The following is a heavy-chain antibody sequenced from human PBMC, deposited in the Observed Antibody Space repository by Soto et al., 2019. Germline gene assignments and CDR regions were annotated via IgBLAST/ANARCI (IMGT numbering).Heavy chain of an antibody. V-gene: IGHV4-59*01. CDR3: ARGVKRNYDLWSGPEFEP. Sequence: TLYLTCTVSGGSISGYYWSWIRQPPGKGMEWIGYIYESGAINFDPSLKSRVTFSVDTSKSQFSLRLNSVTPADTAVYYCARGVKRNYDLWSGPEFEPWGQGTRVTVPS. D-gene: IGHD3-3*01. J-gene: IGHJ5*02. CDR1: GGSISGYY. CDR2: IYESGAI.